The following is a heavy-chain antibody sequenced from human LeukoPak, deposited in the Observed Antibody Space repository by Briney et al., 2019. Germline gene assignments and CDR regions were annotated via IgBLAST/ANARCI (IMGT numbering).Heavy chain of an antibody. V-gene: IGHV3-21*01. CDR3: ARDEYDILTGYDY. Sequence: GGSLRLSCAASGFTFSSYTMKWVRQAPGKGLEWVSSIGTTGSYIFYADSVKGRFTISRDNAKNTLYLQMNSLRAEDTAVYYCARDEYDILTGYDYWGQGILVTVSS. D-gene: IGHD3-9*01. CDR1: GFTFSSYT. CDR2: IGTTGSYI. J-gene: IGHJ4*02.